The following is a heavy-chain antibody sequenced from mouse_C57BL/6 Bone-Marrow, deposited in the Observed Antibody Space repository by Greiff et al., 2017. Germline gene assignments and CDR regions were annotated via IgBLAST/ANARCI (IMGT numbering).Heavy chain of an antibody. D-gene: IGHD4-1*02. Sequence: QVQLQQSGPELVKPGASVKISCKASGYSFTSYYIHWVKQRPGQGLEWIGWIYPGSGNTKYNEKFKGKATLTADTSSSTAYMQLSSLTSEDSAVYYWARQLGQGPFAYWGQGTLVTVSA. V-gene: IGHV1-66*01. CDR3: ARQLGQGPFAY. CDR1: GYSFTSYY. J-gene: IGHJ3*01. CDR2: IYPGSGNT.